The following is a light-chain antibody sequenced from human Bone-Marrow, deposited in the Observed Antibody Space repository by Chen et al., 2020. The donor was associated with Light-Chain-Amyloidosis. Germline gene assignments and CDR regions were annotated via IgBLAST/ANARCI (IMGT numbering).Light chain of an antibody. V-gene: IGLV3-21*02. Sequence: SYVLTQPSSVSVAPGQTATIAWGGNNIGSTSVHWYQQTPGQAPLLVVYDDSDRPSGSPERLSGSNSGNTATLTISRVEAGDEADYYCRMWDRSSDRPVFGGGTKLTVL. J-gene: IGLJ3*02. CDR1: NIGSTS. CDR3: RMWDRSSDRPV. CDR2: DDS.